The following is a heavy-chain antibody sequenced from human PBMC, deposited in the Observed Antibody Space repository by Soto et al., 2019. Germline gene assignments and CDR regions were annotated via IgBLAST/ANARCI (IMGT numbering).Heavy chain of an antibody. D-gene: IGHD3-3*02. CDR3: AKDHILECFNRYDH. V-gene: IGHV3-23*01. CDR1: GFTFSSFS. Sequence: PGGSLRLSCAASGFTFSSFSMNWVRQAPGKGLEWVSAISGSGGRTYYADSVKGRFTISRDNSKNTLYLQMNSLRAEDTAVYYCAKDHILECFNRYDHWGQVTLVTVAS. J-gene: IGHJ4*02. CDR2: ISGSGGRT.